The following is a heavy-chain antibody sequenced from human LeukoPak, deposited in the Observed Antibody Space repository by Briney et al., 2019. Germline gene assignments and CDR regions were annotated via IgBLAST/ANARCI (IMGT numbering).Heavy chain of an antibody. CDR2: IANDGRDK. Sequence: PGRSLRLSCAASGFTFSSHGMHWVRQAPGKGLEWVAVIANDGRDKKHADSVKGRFTISRDNSKNTLYLQMNSLRAEDTAVYYCAKDGRVAAAAYYFDYWGQGTLATVSS. CDR1: GFTFSSHG. D-gene: IGHD6-13*01. V-gene: IGHV3-30*18. CDR3: AKDGRVAAAAYYFDY. J-gene: IGHJ4*02.